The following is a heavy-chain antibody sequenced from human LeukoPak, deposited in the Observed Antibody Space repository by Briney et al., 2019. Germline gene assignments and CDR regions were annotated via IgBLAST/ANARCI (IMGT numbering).Heavy chain of an antibody. V-gene: IGHV3-66*02. CDR1: GFSVSDNY. Sequence: GGSLRLSCEASGFSVSDNYMTWVRQAPGKGLEWVSIIKTGGDTYYADSVTGRFTISRDNSRNTLYLQMNSLRVEDTAVYYCAGTYSIGFAYWGQATLVTVSS. CDR3: AGTYSIGFAY. CDR2: IKTGGDT. J-gene: IGHJ4*02. D-gene: IGHD1-26*01.